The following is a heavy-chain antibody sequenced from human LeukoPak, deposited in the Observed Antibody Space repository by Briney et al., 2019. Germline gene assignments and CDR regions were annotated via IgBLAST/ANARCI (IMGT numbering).Heavy chain of an antibody. CDR1: GFTFSSYW. V-gene: IGHV3-74*01. Sequence: GGSLRLYCAASGFTFSSYWMHWVRQAPGKGLVGVSHINSEDSITKYADSVKGRFTISRDNAKNTLYLQMNSLRAEDTAVYYCARGGPYYYDNSGSYYFDYWGQGALVTVSS. D-gene: IGHD3-22*01. CDR2: INSEDSIT. CDR3: ARGGPYYYDNSGSYYFDY. J-gene: IGHJ4*02.